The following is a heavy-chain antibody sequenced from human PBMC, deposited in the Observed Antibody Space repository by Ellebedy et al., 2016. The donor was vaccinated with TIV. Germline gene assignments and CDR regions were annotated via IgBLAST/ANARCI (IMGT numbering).Heavy chain of an antibody. J-gene: IGHJ3*02. CDR3: ASGAYDI. Sequence: SVKGRFTISRDNAKISLYLQMNSLTPEDTAVYYCASGAYDIWGQGTKVTVSS. V-gene: IGHV3-11*06.